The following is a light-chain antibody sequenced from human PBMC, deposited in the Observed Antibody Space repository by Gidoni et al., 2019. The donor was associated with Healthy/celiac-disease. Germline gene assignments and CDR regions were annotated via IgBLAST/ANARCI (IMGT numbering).Light chain of an antibody. CDR3: SSYTTSSTLSWV. Sequence: QSALTQPASVSGSPGQSITISCTGTSSDVGGYNYVSWYQQHPGKATKLMIYDVSKRPSEISNRFSGSRSGNTASLTISGRQAEDGADYYCSSYTTSSTLSWVFGGGTTLTVL. V-gene: IGLV2-14*03. CDR1: SSDVGGYNY. J-gene: IGLJ3*02. CDR2: DVS.